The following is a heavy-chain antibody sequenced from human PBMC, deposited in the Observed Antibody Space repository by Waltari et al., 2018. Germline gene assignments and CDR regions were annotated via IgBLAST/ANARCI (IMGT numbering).Heavy chain of an antibody. V-gene: IGHV3-48*04. CDR2: ISSSSSTI. D-gene: IGHD6-19*01. CDR3: ARSYSSGLFSYYYMDV. Sequence: EVQLVESGGGLVQPGGSLRLSCAASGFTFSSYSMNWVRQAPGKGLEWVSYISSSSSTIYYADSVKGRFTISRDNAKNSLYLQMNSLRAEDTAVYYCARSYSSGLFSYYYMDVWGKGTTVTVSS. J-gene: IGHJ6*03. CDR1: GFTFSSYS.